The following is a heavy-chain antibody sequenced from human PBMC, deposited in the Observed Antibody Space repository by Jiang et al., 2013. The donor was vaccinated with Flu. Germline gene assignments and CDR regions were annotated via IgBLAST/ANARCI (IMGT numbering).Heavy chain of an antibody. CDR3: AKNPYGSGSYYVN. Sequence: ASGFTFSSYGMHWVRQAPGKGLEWVAVISYDGSNKYYADSVKGRFTISRDNSKNTLYLQMNSLRAEDTAVYYCAKNPYGSGSYYVNWGQGTLVTVSS. V-gene: IGHV3-30*18. CDR2: ISYDGSNK. D-gene: IGHD3-10*01. J-gene: IGHJ4*02. CDR1: GFTFSSYG.